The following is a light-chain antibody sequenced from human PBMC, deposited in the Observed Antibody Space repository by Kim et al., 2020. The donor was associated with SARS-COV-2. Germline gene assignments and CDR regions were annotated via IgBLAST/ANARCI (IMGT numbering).Light chain of an antibody. CDR3: ASWDDSLSSQV. J-gene: IGLJ3*02. V-gene: IGLV1-47*01. CDR2: RNH. CDR1: TSNIGNNF. Sequence: GHRVTISCSGSTSNIGNNFVNWYRQFPGAAPKLLIYRNHERPSGVPDRISGSKSGASASLAISGLRAEDEAYYYCASWDDSLSSQVFGGGTQLTVL.